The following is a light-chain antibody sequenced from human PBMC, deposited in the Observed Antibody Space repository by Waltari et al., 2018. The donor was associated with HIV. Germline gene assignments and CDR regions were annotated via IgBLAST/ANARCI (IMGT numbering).Light chain of an antibody. CDR1: QRVSSN. CDR3: QQYYNWPPVT. J-gene: IGKJ4*01. CDR2: GAS. Sequence: EIVMTQSPATLSVSPGERATLSCRASQRVSSNLAWYQQKPGQAPRLLIYGASTRVTGIPARFSGSGSGTEFTLTISSLQSEDFAVYYCQQYYNWPPVTFGGGTKVEIK. V-gene: IGKV3-15*01.